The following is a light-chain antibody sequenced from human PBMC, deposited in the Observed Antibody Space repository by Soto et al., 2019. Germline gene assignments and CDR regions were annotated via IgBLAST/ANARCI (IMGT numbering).Light chain of an antibody. CDR2: AAS. Sequence: DIQMTQSPSSLSASVGDRVTITSRASQSISSYLNWYQQKPGEAPKLLIYAASSLQSGVPSRFSGSGSGTDFTLTISSLQPEDFATYYCQQSYNTPHTFGGGTRVEIK. CDR1: QSISSY. CDR3: QQSYNTPHT. J-gene: IGKJ4*01. V-gene: IGKV1-39*01.